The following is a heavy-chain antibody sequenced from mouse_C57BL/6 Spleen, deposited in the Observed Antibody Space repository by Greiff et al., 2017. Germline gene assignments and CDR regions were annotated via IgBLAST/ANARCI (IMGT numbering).Heavy chain of an antibody. D-gene: IGHD1-1*01. CDR1: GYTFTSYW. CDR2: IHPSDSDT. V-gene: IGHV1-74*01. J-gene: IGHJ4*01. Sequence: QVQLKQPGAELVKPGASVKVSCKASGYTFTSYWMHWVKQRPGQGLEWIGRIHPSDSDTNYNQKFKGKATLTVDKSSSTAYMQLSSLTSEDSAVYYCARWYYGSSYDAMDYWGQGTSVTVSS. CDR3: ARWYYGSSYDAMDY.